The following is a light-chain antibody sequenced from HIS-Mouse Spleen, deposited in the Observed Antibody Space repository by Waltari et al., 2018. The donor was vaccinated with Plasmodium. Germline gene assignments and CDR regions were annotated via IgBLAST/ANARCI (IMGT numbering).Light chain of an antibody. CDR2: GKN. J-gene: IGLJ2*01. Sequence: SSELTQDPAVSVSLGQTVRITCQGESLRSYYASWYQQQPGQAPVLVIHGKNNRPSGIPDRFSGSSSGNTASLTITGAQAEDEADYYCNSRDSSGTHGVFGGGTKLTVL. CDR3: NSRDSSGTHGV. CDR1: SLRSYY. V-gene: IGLV3-19*01.